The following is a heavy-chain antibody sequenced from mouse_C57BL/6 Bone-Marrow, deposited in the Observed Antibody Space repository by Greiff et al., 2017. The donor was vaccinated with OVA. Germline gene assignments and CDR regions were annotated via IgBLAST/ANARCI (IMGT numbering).Heavy chain of an antibody. CDR1: GFTFSDYY. D-gene: IGHD1-1*01. CDR3: ASNYGSSWFAY. CDR2: ISNGGGST. Sequence: EVMLVESGGGLVQPGGSLKLSCAASGFTFSDYYMYWVRQTPEKRLEWVAYISNGGGSTYYPDTVKGRFTISRDNAKNTLYLQMSRLKSEDTAMYYCASNYGSSWFAYWGQGTLVTVSA. J-gene: IGHJ3*01. V-gene: IGHV5-12*01.